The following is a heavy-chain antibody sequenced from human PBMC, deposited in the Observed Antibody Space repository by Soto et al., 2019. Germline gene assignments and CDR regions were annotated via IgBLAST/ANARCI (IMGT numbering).Heavy chain of an antibody. CDR2: ISYDGSNK. D-gene: IGHD2-2*01. CDR3: ARERSTKIPFDY. V-gene: IGHV3-30-3*01. CDR1: GFTFSSYA. Sequence: QVQLVESGGGVVQPGRSLRLSCAASGFTFSSYAMHWVRQAPGKGLEWVAVISYDGSNKYYADSVKGRFTISRDNSKNTLYLQMNSLRAEDTAVYYCARERSTKIPFDYWGQGTLVTVSS. J-gene: IGHJ4*02.